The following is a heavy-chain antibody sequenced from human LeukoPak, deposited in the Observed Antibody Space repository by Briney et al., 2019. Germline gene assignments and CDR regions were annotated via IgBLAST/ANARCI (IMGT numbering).Heavy chain of an antibody. CDR1: GFTFSSYA. J-gene: IGHJ3*02. D-gene: IGHD1-26*01. V-gene: IGHV3-23*01. Sequence: GGSLRLSCAASGFTFSSYAMSWVRQAPGKGLEWVSTISYSGGSTYYADSVKDRFAISRDSSKNTLYLQMNGLRGEDTAVYYCAKDDGGSPPDAFDIWGQGTLVTVSS. CDR2: ISYSGGST. CDR3: AKDDGGSPPDAFDI.